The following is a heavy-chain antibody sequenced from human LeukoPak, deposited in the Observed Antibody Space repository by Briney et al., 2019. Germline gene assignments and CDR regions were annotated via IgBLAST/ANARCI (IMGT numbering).Heavy chain of an antibody. CDR1: GFSFSGHY. CDR2: IRNKASSYTT. CDR3: AGLRPTTASGM. J-gene: IGHJ4*02. Sequence: GGSLRLSCAASGFSFSGHYMDWVRQAPGKGLEWVGRIRNKASSYTTEYAASVEGRFTISRDNAENSLYLQMNSLKTEDTAVYYCAGLRPTTASGMWGQGTLVTVSS. D-gene: IGHD6-13*01. V-gene: IGHV3-72*01.